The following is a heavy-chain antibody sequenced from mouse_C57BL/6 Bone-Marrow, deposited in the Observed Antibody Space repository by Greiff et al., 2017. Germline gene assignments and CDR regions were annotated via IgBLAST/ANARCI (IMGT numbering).Heavy chain of an antibody. D-gene: IGHD2-3*01. Sequence: VQLQQSGAELARPGASVKLSCKASGYTFTSYGISWVKQRTGQGLEWIGEIYPRSGNTSYNEKFKGKATLTADKSSSTAYMELRSLTSEDSAVYFCAREGYYRFAYWGQGTLVTVSA. J-gene: IGHJ3*01. V-gene: IGHV1-81*01. CDR2: IYPRSGNT. CDR3: AREGYYRFAY. CDR1: GYTFTSYG.